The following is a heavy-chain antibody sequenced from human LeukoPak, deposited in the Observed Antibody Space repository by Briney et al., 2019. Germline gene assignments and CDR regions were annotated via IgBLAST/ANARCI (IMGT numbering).Heavy chain of an antibody. Sequence: GGSLRLSCAASGFTFSSYAMIWVRQAPGKGLEWVSAISVSGGSTYYADSVKGRFTISRDNSKNTLYLQMNSPRAEDTAVYYCAKAYGPGPYYFDYWGQGILVTVSS. CDR2: ISVSGGST. D-gene: IGHD3-10*01. CDR1: GFTFSSYA. V-gene: IGHV3-23*01. CDR3: AKAYGPGPYYFDY. J-gene: IGHJ4*02.